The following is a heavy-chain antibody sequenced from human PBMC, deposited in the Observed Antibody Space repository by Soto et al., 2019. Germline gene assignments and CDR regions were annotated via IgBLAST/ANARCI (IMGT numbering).Heavy chain of an antibody. J-gene: IGHJ4*02. CDR1: GSTFSSYG. D-gene: IGHD3-22*01. CDR2: VSYDGSNK. Sequence: GVSLRLSCAASGSTFSSYGMHWVRQAPGKGLEWVAVVSYDGSNKYYADSVKGRFTISRDNSKNTLYLQMNSLRAEDTAVYYCANIAGTYYYDSSGYYADYWGQGTLVTVSS. V-gene: IGHV3-30*18. CDR3: ANIAGTYYYDSSGYYADY.